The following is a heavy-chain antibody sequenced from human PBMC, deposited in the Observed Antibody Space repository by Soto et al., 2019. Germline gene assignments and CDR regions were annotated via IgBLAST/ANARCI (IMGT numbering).Heavy chain of an antibody. J-gene: IGHJ4*02. CDR3: ARITMVRGVNYFDY. D-gene: IGHD3-10*01. CDR1: GGSISNHY. Sequence: SETLSLTCTVSGGSISNHYWSWIRQPPGKGLEWIGYIYYNGNTNYNPSLKSRVTMSVDMSKNQFSLKLSSVTAADTAVYYCARITMVRGVNYFDYWGQGTLVTVSS. V-gene: IGHV4-59*11. CDR2: IYYNGNT.